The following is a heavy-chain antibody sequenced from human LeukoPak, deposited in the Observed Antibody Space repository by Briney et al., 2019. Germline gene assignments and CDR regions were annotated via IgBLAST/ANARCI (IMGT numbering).Heavy chain of an antibody. CDR2: ISRGSDHI. J-gene: IGHJ4*02. Sequence: GGSLRLSCAASGFTFSSYAMNWVRQAPGKGLEWVSSISRGSDHIFYADSMKGRFTISRDNAKNSLYLQMNSLGAEDTAVYYCARPYDTRGYIPDYWGQGTLVTVSS. D-gene: IGHD3-22*01. CDR3: ARPYDTRGYIPDY. CDR1: GFTFSSYA. V-gene: IGHV3-21*01.